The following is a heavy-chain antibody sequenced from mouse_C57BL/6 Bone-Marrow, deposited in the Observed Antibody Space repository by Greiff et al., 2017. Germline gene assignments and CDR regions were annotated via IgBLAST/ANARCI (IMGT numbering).Heavy chain of an antibody. CDR3: ARKTGTSYFDY. J-gene: IGHJ2*01. D-gene: IGHD4-1*01. CDR1: GYAFTNYL. CDR2: INPGSGGT. V-gene: IGHV1-54*01. Sequence: QVQLQQSGAELVRPGTSVKVSCKASGYAFTNYLIEWVKQRPGQGLEWIGVINPGSGGTNYNEKFKGKATLTADKSSSTAYMQLSSLTSEDSAVYFCARKTGTSYFDYWGQGTTLTVSS.